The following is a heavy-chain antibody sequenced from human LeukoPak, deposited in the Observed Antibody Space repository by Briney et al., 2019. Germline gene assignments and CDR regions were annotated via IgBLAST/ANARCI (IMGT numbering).Heavy chain of an antibody. J-gene: IGHJ4*02. D-gene: IGHD3-10*01. Sequence: APVKVSCKASGYTFTSYDINWVRQATGQGLEWMGWMNPNSGNTGHAQKFQGRVTMTRNTSISTAYMELSSLRSEDTAVYYCARPTTMVRGAPLGYWGQGTLVTVSS. CDR1: GYTFTSYD. V-gene: IGHV1-8*01. CDR2: MNPNSGNT. CDR3: ARPTTMVRGAPLGY.